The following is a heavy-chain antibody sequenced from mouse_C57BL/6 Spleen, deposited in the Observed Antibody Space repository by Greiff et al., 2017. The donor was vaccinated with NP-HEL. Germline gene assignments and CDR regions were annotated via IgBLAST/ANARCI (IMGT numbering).Heavy chain of an antibody. J-gene: IGHJ1*03. CDR2: INPNYGTT. CDR1: GYSFTDYN. V-gene: IGHV1-39*01. D-gene: IGHD1-1*01. Sequence: EVQLQQSGPELVKPGASVKISCKASGYSFTDYNMNWVKQSHGKSLEWIGVINPNYGTTSYNQKFKGKATLTVDQSSSTAYMQLNSLTSEDSAVYYCAREGYYGSRGYFDVWGTGTTVTVSS. CDR3: AREGYYGSRGYFDV.